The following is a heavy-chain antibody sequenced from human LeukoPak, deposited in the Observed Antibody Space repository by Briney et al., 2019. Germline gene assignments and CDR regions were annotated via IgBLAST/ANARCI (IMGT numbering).Heavy chain of an antibody. J-gene: IGHJ4*02. Sequence: GRSLRLSCAASGFTFSKYGMHWVRQAPGKGLEWVAVIWFDASKKEYADSVEGRFTISRDNSNDMVYLQMNSLRPEDTALYYCARVAGSMLDYWGQGTLVTVSS. CDR2: IWFDASKK. CDR1: GFTFSKYG. V-gene: IGHV3-33*01. CDR3: ARVAGSMLDY.